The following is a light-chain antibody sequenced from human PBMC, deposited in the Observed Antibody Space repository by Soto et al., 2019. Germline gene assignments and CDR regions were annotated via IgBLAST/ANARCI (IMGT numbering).Light chain of an antibody. CDR1: QNIGSW. CDR2: AAS. J-gene: IGKJ2*01. Sequence: DIQMTQSPSTLSASGGDRVTITCRASQNIGSWLAWYQQKPGKAPELLIYAASTLQSGVPSRFSGSGSGTDFTLTISCLQSEDFATYYCQQYYSFPYTFGQGTKVDIK. CDR3: QQYYSFPYT. V-gene: IGKV1-5*01.